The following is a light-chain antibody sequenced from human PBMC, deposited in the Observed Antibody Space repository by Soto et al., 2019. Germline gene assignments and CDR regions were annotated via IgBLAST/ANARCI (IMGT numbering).Light chain of an antibody. Sequence: DIQMTQSPSTLSASVGDRVTITCRASQNINNWLAWYQQKPGKAPKLLIYAASSLESGVPSRFSSSRSGTEFTLTISSLQPDDCATYYCQHYESNPWTFGQGTKVELK. CDR2: AAS. J-gene: IGKJ1*01. CDR3: QHYESNPWT. CDR1: QNINNW. V-gene: IGKV1-5*01.